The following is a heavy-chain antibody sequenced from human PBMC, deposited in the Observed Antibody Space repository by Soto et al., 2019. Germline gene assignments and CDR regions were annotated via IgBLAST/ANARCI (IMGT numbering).Heavy chain of an antibody. V-gene: IGHV4-39*07. J-gene: IGHJ4*02. CDR3: ARGRPNYDILTGYYAPNFDY. D-gene: IGHD3-9*01. Sequence: SETLSLTCTVSGGSISSSSYYWGWIRQPPGKGLEWIGSIYYSGSTYYNPSLKSRVTISVDTSKNQFSLKLSSVTAADTAVYYCARGRPNYDILTGYYAPNFDYWGQGTLVTVSS. CDR2: IYYSGST. CDR1: GGSISSSSYY.